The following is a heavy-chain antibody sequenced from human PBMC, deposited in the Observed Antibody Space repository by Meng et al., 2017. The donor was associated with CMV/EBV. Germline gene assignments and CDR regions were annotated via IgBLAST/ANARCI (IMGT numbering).Heavy chain of an antibody. Sequence: VLLGPSAAEVKNPWSLVKVSCKTPGGTFSTFAISWVRQAPGEGLEWMGGIIPVFETANYAERFQDRVTITADDSTTTAYMELSSLRADDTALYFCARGGDSWYSDYWGQGTLVTVSS. V-gene: IGHV1-69*12. CDR2: IIPVFETA. CDR1: GGTFSTFA. CDR3: ARGGDSWYSDY. J-gene: IGHJ4*02. D-gene: IGHD1-26*01.